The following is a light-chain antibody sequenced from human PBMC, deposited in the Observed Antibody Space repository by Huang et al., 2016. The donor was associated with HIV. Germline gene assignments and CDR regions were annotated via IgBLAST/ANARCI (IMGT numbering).Light chain of an antibody. CDR2: GAS. Sequence: VMTQSPATLSVSPGERATLSCRASESILRNLAWYQQRPGHPPRLRIYGASVRLPGIPDRFRGSGSGTEFSLTISSLQSEDFAVYYCQQYNKWPPYTYGQGTKLEIK. V-gene: IGKV3-15*01. CDR3: QQYNKWPPYT. CDR1: ESILRN. J-gene: IGKJ2*01.